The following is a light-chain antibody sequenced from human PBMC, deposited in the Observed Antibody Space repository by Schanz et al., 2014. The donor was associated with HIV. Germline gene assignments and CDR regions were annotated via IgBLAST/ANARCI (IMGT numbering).Light chain of an antibody. Sequence: EIVLTQSPGTLSLSPGERATLSCRASQSVSSSYLAWYQQKPGQAPRLLIYGASSRATGIPDRFSGSGSGTDFTLTISSLEPEDFAVYYCQQRTNWPRMYTFGQGTKLEIK. CDR2: GAS. CDR1: QSVSSSY. J-gene: IGKJ2*01. CDR3: QQRTNWPRMYT. V-gene: IGKV3D-20*02.